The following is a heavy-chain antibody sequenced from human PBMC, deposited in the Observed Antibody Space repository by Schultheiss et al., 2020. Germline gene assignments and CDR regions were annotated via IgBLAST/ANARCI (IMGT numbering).Heavy chain of an antibody. CDR1: GFTFSSYG. Sequence: GGSLRLSCAASGFTFSSYGMHWVRQAPGKGLEWVAVISYDGSNKYYADSVKGRFTISRDNSKNTLYLQMNSLRAEDTAVYYCARVRSGSYVYYFDYWGQGTLVTVSS. J-gene: IGHJ4*02. CDR2: ISYDGSNK. CDR3: ARVRSGSYVYYFDY. D-gene: IGHD1-26*01. V-gene: IGHV3-30*19.